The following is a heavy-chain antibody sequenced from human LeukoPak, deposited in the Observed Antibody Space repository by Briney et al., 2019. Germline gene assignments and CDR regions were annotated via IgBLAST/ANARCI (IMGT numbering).Heavy chain of an antibody. Sequence: ASVKVSCKASGYTFTTYYMHWVRQAPGQGLEWMGIVNPSAGSTVYAQKFQGRVTMTRDTSTSTVYMELSSLRSEDTALYYCARDLASWQFNLDYWGQGTLVTVSS. V-gene: IGHV1-46*01. D-gene: IGHD1-14*01. CDR2: VNPSAGST. CDR3: ARDLASWQFNLDY. CDR1: GYTFTTYY. J-gene: IGHJ4*02.